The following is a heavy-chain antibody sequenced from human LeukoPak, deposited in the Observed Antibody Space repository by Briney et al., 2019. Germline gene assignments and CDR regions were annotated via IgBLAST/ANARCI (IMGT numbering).Heavy chain of an antibody. CDR1: GFTFSSYW. D-gene: IGHD3-9*01. J-gene: IGHJ6*02. CDR2: INGDGRNI. CDR3: TRDLMDYDVSTGLHHYYMDV. V-gene: IGHV3-74*01. Sequence: GGSLRLSRVASGFTFSSYWTHWVRQDPRKGLVWVSRINGDGRNINYADSVRGRFTISRDNAKNTLYLQMNTLRVEDTAVYYCTRDLMDYDVSTGLHHYYMDVWGQGTTVTVSS.